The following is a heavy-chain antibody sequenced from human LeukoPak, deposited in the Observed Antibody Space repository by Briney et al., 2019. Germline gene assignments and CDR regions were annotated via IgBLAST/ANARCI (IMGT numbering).Heavy chain of an antibody. J-gene: IGHJ4*02. CDR3: AKSVSVTRPVDY. CDR1: GFTFSRYV. CDR2: ISSSGGST. D-gene: IGHD2-21*02. Sequence: GGSLRLSCAASGFTFSRYVMSWVRQAPGKGLEWVSGISSSGGSTYYADSVKGRFTISRDTSKNTLYLQMNSLRAEDTGVYYCAKSVSVTRPVDYWGQGTLVTVSS. V-gene: IGHV3-23*01.